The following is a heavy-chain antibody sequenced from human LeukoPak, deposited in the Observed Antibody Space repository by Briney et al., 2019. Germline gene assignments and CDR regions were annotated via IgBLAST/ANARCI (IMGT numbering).Heavy chain of an antibody. CDR3: ASGDYAGYFDY. D-gene: IGHD4-17*01. CDR1: GFTVGNNY. V-gene: IGHV3-53*01. CDR2: IRRGGTT. J-gene: IGHJ4*02. Sequence: GGSLRLSCAASGFTVGNNYMSWVRQAPGKGLEWVSVIRRGGTTHYADSVKGRFTISRDDSKNTLYLQIYSLRAEDTAVYYYASGDYAGYFDYWGQGTLVAVSS.